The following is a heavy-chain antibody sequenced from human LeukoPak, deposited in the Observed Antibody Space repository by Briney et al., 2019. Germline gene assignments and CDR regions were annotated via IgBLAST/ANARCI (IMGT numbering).Heavy chain of an antibody. D-gene: IGHD3-22*01. J-gene: IGHJ4*02. CDR3: ARDGSAYYNENTGFRGEFDS. CDR2: ISSSSTYI. CDR1: GFTFSRYT. V-gene: IGHV3-21*01. Sequence: GGSLRLSCAASGFTFSRYTMNWVRQALGKGLEWVSTISSSSTYIYYADSVRGRFTISRDNTKSSLYLQMNSLRAEDAAVYYCARDGSAYYNENTGFRGEFDSWGQGALVTVSS.